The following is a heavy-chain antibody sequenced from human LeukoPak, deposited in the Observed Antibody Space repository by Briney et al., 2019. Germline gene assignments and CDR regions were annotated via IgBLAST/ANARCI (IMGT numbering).Heavy chain of an antibody. J-gene: IGHJ4*02. CDR1: GGSFSGYS. D-gene: IGHD3-16*01. CDR2: IYHSGST. V-gene: IGHV4-34*01. CDR3: ARGVGLTQGGAFDY. Sequence: SETLSLTCAVYGGSFSGYSWSWIRQPPGKGLEWIGSIYHSGSTHYNSSLKSRVTISVDTSKNQLSLKLSSVTAADTAVYYCARGVGLTQGGAFDYWGQGTLVTVSS.